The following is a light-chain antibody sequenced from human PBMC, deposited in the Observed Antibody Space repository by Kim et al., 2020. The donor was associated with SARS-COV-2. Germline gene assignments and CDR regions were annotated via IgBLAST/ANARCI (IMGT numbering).Light chain of an antibody. V-gene: IGKV3-11*01. CDR2: DAS. CDR3: QQRTNWPPT. CDR1: QSVSSY. J-gene: IGKJ5*01. Sequence: PGERATLSCRASQSVSSYLAWYQQKPGQAPRLLIYDASNRVTGIPARFSGSGSGTDFTLTISSLEPEDFAVYYCQQRTNWPPTFGQGTRMEIK.